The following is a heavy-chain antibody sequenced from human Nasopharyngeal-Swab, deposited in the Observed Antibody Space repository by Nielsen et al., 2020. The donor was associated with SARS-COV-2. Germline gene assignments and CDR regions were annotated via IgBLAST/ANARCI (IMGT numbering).Heavy chain of an antibody. D-gene: IGHD4-11*01. J-gene: IGHJ4*02. V-gene: IGHV4-34*01. CDR1: SGSFSGYY. Sequence: SETLSLTCAVYSGSFSGYYWSWIRQPPGKGLEWIGEINHSGSTNYNPSLKSRVTIAVEPSKKQFSLKLSSVTAADTALYYWARDTDYGNYASLWGQGTLVTGPS. CDR2: INHSGST. CDR3: ARDTDYGNYASL.